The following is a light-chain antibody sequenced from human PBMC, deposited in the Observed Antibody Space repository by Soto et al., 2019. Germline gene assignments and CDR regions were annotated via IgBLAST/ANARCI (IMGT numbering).Light chain of an antibody. V-gene: IGKV3-11*01. Sequence: EVVLTQSPAILSLSPGERATLSCRASQSVKSSLAWYQQKPGQPPRLLIYDASHRATGIPARFSGSGSGTDVTLTISSLEHEDVAVYFCQQRSNWPPYTFGGGPKVQI. CDR2: DAS. J-gene: IGKJ4*01. CDR1: QSVKSS. CDR3: QQRSNWPPYT.